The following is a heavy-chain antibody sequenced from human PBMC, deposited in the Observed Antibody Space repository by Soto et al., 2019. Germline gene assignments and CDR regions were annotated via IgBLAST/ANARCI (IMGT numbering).Heavy chain of an antibody. Sequence: QVQLQESGPGLVKPSQTLSLTCTVSGGSISSGGYYWSWIRQHPGKGLEWIGYLYYSGSTYYNPSLKSRVTIAVDTSKNQFSLKLSSVTAADTAVYYCARDQSAGPGSGMDVWGQRTTVTVSS. CDR1: GGSISSGGYY. CDR2: LYYSGST. V-gene: IGHV4-31*03. D-gene: IGHD3-10*01. CDR3: ARDQSAGPGSGMDV. J-gene: IGHJ6*02.